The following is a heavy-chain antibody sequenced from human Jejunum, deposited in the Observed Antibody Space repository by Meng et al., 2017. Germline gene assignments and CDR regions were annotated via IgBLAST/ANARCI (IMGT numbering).Heavy chain of an antibody. J-gene: IGHJ4*02. CDR2: IGASGGNT. D-gene: IGHD3-16*02. V-gene: IGHV3-23*01. CDR1: GFTFTRYA. CDR3: AKDLNDNVWGNYLYLGIDS. Sequence: GESLKISCLASGFTFTRYAMIWVRQAPGKGLEWVSVIGASGGNTYYADSVKGRLTISRDNSKNTLYLQMNSLRAEDTAVYYCAKDLNDNVWGNYLYLGIDSWGQGTLVTVSS.